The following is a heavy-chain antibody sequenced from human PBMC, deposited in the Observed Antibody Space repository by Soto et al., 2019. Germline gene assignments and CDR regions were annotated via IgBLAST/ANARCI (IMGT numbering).Heavy chain of an antibody. V-gene: IGHV1-18*01. Sequence: ASVKVSCQASGYTFTIYGISWVRQAPGQGLEWMGWISAYNGNTKYAQKLQGRVTMTTDTSTSTAYMELRSLRSDDTAVYYCARDLTPGVVDHWGQGTLVTVSS. CDR1: GYTFTIYG. J-gene: IGHJ4*02. CDR2: ISAYNGNT. D-gene: IGHD3-22*01. CDR3: ARDLTPGVVDH.